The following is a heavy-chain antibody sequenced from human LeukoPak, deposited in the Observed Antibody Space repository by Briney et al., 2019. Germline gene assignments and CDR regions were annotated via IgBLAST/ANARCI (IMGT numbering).Heavy chain of an antibody. CDR2: INNDGSDA. CDR1: GISFSNYW. V-gene: IGHV3-74*01. CDR3: ARDRPHNWFDL. Sequence: LAEGSLRLSCAASGISFSNYWMHWVRQVPGKGLAWISRINNDGSDAIYADFVEGRFISSRDNAKNTLYLQMNSLRAEDTAVYYCARDRPHNWFDLWGQGTLVTVSS. J-gene: IGHJ5*02.